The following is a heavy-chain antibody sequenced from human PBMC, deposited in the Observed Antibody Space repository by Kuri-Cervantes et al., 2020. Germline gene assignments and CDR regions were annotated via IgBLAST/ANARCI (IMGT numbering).Heavy chain of an antibody. CDR1: GGSISSYY. D-gene: IGHD3-22*01. J-gene: IGHJ6*02. Sequence: SETLSLTCTVSGGSISSYYWSWIRQPPGKGLEWIGEIYHSGSTNYNPSLKSRVTISVDKSKNQFSLKLSSVTAADTAVYYCARASVYDSSGHYHYGMDVWGQGTTVTVSS. CDR3: ARASVYDSSGHYHYGMDV. V-gene: IGHV4-59*12. CDR2: IYHSGST.